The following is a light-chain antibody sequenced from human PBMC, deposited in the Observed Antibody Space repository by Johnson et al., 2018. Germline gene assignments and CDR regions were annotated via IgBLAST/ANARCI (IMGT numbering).Light chain of an antibody. CDR3: GTWESSLSAGNV. CDR2: ENN. J-gene: IGLJ1*01. Sequence: QSVLTQPPSVSAAPGQKVTISCSGSSSNIGNNYVSWYQQLPGTAPKLLIYENNKRPSGIPDRFSGSKSGTSATLGITGLQTGEEAEYYCGTWESSLSAGNVVGTGTKGTVL. V-gene: IGLV1-51*02. CDR1: SSNIGNNY.